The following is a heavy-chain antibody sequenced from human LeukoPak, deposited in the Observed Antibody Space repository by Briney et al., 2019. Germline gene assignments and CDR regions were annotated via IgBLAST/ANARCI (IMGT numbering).Heavy chain of an antibody. CDR2: INPSGGST. V-gene: IGHV1-46*01. CDR3: AGDPGGYYDSSGSHSFYTLDY. D-gene: IGHD3-22*01. Sequence: ASVKVSCKASGYTFTSYYMHWVRQAPGQGLEWMGIINPSGGSTSYAQKFQGRVTMTRDTSTSTVYMELSSLRSEDTAVYYCAGDPGGYYDSSGSHSFYTLDYWGQGTLVTVSS. CDR1: GYTFTSYY. J-gene: IGHJ4*02.